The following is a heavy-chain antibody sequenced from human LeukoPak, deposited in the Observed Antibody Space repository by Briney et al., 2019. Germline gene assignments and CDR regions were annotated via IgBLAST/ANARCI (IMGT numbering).Heavy chain of an antibody. CDR3: ARDRSPLYSCCWPHDAFDI. V-gene: IGHV4-4*07. Sequence: SETLSLTCTVSGGSISSYYWSWIRQPAGKGLEGIGRIYTSGSTNYNPSLKSRVTMSVDTSKNQFSLKLSSVTAAYTAVYYCARDRSPLYSCCWPHDAFDISGQGTMVTVSS. J-gene: IGHJ3*02. D-gene: IGHD6-13*01. CDR2: IYTSGST. CDR1: GGSISSYY.